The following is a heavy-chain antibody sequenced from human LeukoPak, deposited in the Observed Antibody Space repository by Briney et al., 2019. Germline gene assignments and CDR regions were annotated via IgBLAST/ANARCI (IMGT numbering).Heavy chain of an antibody. V-gene: IGHV1-18*01. CDR1: GYTFTSYG. J-gene: IGHJ4*02. CDR2: ISAYNGNT. CDR3: ARGGDDILTGYSGDFDY. D-gene: IGHD3-9*01. Sequence: ASVKVSCKASGYTFTSYGISWVRQAPGQGLEWMGWISAYNGNTNYAQKLQGRVTMTTDTSTSAAYMELRSLRSDDTAVYYCARGGDDILTGYSGDFDYWGQGTLVTVSS.